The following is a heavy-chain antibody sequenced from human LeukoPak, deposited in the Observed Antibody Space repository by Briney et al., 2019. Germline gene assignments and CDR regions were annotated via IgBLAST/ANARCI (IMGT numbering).Heavy chain of an antibody. CDR3: AKDGTPGEY. Sequence: PGGSLRLSCAASGFTFSSYAMSWVRQAPGKGLEWVSAISGSGGSTYYADSVKGRFTISRDNSKNTLYLQISGLRADDTAVYYCAKDGTPGEYWGQGTRVTVSS. J-gene: IGHJ4*02. V-gene: IGHV3-23*01. CDR1: GFTFSSYA. D-gene: IGHD2-15*01. CDR2: ISGSGGST.